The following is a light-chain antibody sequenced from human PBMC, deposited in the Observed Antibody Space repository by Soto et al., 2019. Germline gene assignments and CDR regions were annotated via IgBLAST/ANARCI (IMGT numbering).Light chain of an antibody. CDR1: QSVNSN. Sequence: EILMTQSPSTLSASPGERATLSCRASQSVNSNLAWYQQKPGQAPRLLIYGASTRATGIPARFSGSGSGTEFTLTISSLQSEDFAVYYCQQYNDWPPVTFGGGTRVEIK. CDR2: GAS. CDR3: QQYNDWPPVT. J-gene: IGKJ4*01. V-gene: IGKV3-15*01.